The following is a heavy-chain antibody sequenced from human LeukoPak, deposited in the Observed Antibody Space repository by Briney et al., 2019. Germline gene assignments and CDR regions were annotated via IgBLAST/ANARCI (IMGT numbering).Heavy chain of an antibody. CDR1: GFTFNTYS. V-gene: IGHV3-23*01. CDR2: INDDTP. Sequence: GGSLRLSCTTSGFTFNTYSMSWVRQSPGKGLEWVSAINDDTPYYADSVKGRFTVSRDNSKDTLYLQLNSLRAEDTALYYCAKEHDLWHEEGNWFDTWGQGVLVTVSS. D-gene: IGHD3-3*01. J-gene: IGHJ5*02. CDR3: AKEHDLWHEEGNWFDT.